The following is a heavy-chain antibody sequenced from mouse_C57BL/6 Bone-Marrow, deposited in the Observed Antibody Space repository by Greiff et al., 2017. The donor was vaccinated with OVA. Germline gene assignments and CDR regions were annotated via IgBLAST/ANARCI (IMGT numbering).Heavy chain of an antibody. CDR3: ATLYYGNFFWFAY. D-gene: IGHD2-1*01. Sequence: QVQLQQPGAELVKPGASVKLSCKASGYTFTSSWMHWVKQRPGQGLEWIGMIHPNSGSTNYNEKFKSKATLTVDKSSSTAYMQLSSLTSEDSAVYYCATLYYGNFFWFAYWGQGTLVTVSA. CDR2: IHPNSGST. J-gene: IGHJ3*01. CDR1: GYTFTSSW. V-gene: IGHV1-64*01.